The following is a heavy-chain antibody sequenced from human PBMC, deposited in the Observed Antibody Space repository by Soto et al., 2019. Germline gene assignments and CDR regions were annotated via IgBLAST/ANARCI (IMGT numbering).Heavy chain of an antibody. V-gene: IGHV4-4*02. D-gene: IGHD4-17*01. CDR1: GGSISSSYW. J-gene: IGHJ4*02. CDR3: ARNTAVPYYFDS. CDR2: IYHFGST. Sequence: SETLSRTCAVSGGSISSSYWWSWVRQPPGRGREWIAEIYHFGSTNYTPSLKSRVPISVDKSKNQFSLKLSSVTAADTAVYYCARNTAVPYYFDSWGQGTLVT.